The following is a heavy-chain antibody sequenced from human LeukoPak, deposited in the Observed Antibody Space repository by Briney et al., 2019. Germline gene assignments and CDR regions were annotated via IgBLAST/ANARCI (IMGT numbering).Heavy chain of an antibody. Sequence: GGSLRLSCAASGFTFSSYAMRWVRQAPGKGLEWVSIVSGSGGSTHYADSVEGRFTISRDNSKNTLYLQMNSLRAEDTAVYYCAKDRITIFGVSDDAFDIWDQGTMVTVSS. J-gene: IGHJ3*02. V-gene: IGHV3-23*01. CDR2: VSGSGGST. D-gene: IGHD3-3*01. CDR1: GFTFSSYA. CDR3: AKDRITIFGVSDDAFDI.